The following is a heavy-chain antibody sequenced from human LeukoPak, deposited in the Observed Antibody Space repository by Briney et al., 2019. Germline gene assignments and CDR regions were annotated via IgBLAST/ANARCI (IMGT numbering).Heavy chain of an antibody. CDR3: ARFGFYYDIDV. CDR2: IHYSGKT. Sequence: SETLSLTCTVSGGSISGYYWTWTRQPPGKGLEWIGQIHYSGKTDYNPSLRSRITISVDTSKNQMFPKLSSVTAADTAVYYCARFGFYYDIDVWGQGTTVTVSS. J-gene: IGHJ6*02. CDR1: GGSISGYY. V-gene: IGHV4-59*01. D-gene: IGHD3-16*01.